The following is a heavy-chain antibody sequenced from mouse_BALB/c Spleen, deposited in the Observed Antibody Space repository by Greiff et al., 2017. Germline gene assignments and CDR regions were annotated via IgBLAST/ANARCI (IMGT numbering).Heavy chain of an antibody. J-gene: IGHJ1*01. CDR3: AREYFDV. CDR1: GYTFTSYY. V-gene: IGHV1S56*01. CDR2: IYPGNVNT. Sequence: VQLQQSGPELVKPEASVRISCKASGYTFTSYYIHWVKQRPGQGLEWIGWIYPGNVNTKYNEKFKGKATLTADKSSSTAYMQLSSLTSEDSAVYFCAREYFDVWGAGTTVTVSS.